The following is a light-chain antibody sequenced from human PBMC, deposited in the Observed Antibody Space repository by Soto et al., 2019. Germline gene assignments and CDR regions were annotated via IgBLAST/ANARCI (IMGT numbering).Light chain of an antibody. V-gene: IGLV2-14*01. Sequence: QSALTQPASVSGSPGQSITISCTGTSSDVGGYNYVSWYQQPPGKAPKLMIYEVNKPPSGVSNRFAGSKSGNTASLTISGLQADDEADYYCSSYTSRSSVVFGGGTKLTVL. CDR1: SSDVGGYNY. CDR2: EVN. J-gene: IGLJ2*01. CDR3: SSYTSRSSVV.